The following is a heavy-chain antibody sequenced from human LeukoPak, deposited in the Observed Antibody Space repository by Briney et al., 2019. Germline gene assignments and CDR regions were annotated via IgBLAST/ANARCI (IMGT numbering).Heavy chain of an antibody. CDR1: GFTFSSYS. Sequence: GGSLRLSCAASGFTFSSYSMNWVRQAPGKGLEWVSGINWNGVSTGYADSVKGRFTISRDNAKNSLYLQMNSLRAEDTALYYCARLFIALHAFDIWGQGTMVTVSS. J-gene: IGHJ3*02. CDR2: INWNGVST. CDR3: ARLFIALHAFDI. V-gene: IGHV3-20*04. D-gene: IGHD6-13*01.